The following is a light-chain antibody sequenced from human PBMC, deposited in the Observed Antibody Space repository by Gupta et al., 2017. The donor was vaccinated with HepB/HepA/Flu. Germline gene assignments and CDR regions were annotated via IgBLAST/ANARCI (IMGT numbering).Light chain of an antibody. CDR2: DAS. CDR1: QSVRSY. J-gene: IGKJ5*01. V-gene: IGKV3-11*01. CDR3: QQFSNWPWIR. Sequence: EIVLTQSAATLSLSPGERATLSGRASQSVRSYLAWYQQKPGQAPRLLIYDASNRDTGIPARFSGSGSGTEFTLTISSLEPEEFAVYYCQQFSNWPWIRFGQRTQLEIK.